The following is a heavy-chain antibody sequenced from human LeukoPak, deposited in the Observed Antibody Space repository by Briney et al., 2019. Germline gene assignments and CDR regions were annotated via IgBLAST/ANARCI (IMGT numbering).Heavy chain of an antibody. V-gene: IGHV4-61*08. CDR2: IYYSGST. J-gene: IGHJ4*02. Sequence: PSETLSLTCTVSGASVSSGGYYWSWLRQPPGKGLEWIGYIYYSGSTNYNPSLKSRGTISVDTSKNQFSLKVSSVTAADTAVYYCARRGGSGRSLDYWGQGTLVTVSS. CDR1: GASVSSGGYY. CDR3: ARRGGSGRSLDY. D-gene: IGHD3-10*01.